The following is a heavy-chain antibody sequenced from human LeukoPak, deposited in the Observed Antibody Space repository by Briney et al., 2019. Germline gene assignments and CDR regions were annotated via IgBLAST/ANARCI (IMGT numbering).Heavy chain of an antibody. V-gene: IGHV3-11*01. CDR2: ISGSGDIT. Sequence: GGTLRLSCVASGFTLNYYGMSWVRQAPGKGLEWVSGISGSGDITYYADSVKGRFTISRDNAKNSLFLQMNSLRAEDTAVYYCARVLRYCSGGNCYSGGLGYMDVWGKGTTVTISS. J-gene: IGHJ6*03. D-gene: IGHD2-15*01. CDR1: GFTLNYYG. CDR3: ARVLRYCSGGNCYSGGLGYMDV.